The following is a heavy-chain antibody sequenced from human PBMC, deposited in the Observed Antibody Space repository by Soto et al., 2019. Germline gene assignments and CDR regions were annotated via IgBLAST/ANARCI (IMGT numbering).Heavy chain of an antibody. V-gene: IGHV3-21*01. J-gene: IGHJ3*02. CDR1: GFTFSSYS. D-gene: IGHD1-26*01. CDR2: ISSSSSYI. Sequence: GRSLRLSCAASGFTFSSYSMNWVRQAPGKGLEWVSSISSSSSYIYYADSVKGRFTISRDNAKNSLYLQMNSLRAEDTAVYYCARDKASGSYDAFDIWGQGTMVTVSS. CDR3: ARDKASGSYDAFDI.